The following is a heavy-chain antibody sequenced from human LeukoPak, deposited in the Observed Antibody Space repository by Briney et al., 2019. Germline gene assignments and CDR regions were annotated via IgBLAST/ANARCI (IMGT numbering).Heavy chain of an antibody. Sequence: SESLSLTCAVYGGSFSGYYWSWIRQPPGKGLEWIGEINHSGSTNYNPSLKSRVTISVDTSKNQFSLKLSSVTAADTAVYYCARCLKVNYFDYWGQGTLVTVSS. CDR1: GGSFSGYY. V-gene: IGHV4-34*01. CDR2: INHSGST. J-gene: IGHJ4*02. CDR3: ARCLKVNYFDY.